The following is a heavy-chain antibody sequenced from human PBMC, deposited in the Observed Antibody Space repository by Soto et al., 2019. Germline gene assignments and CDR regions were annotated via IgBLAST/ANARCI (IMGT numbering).Heavy chain of an antibody. V-gene: IGHV3-7*03. CDR1: GFSFSSYW. CDR3: AITTSTVSYWFDP. Sequence: GGSLRLSCAASGFSFSSYWMSWVRQAPGKGPEWVANIKEDGREQHYVDSVKGRFTVSRDNTENSLFLQMNNLRAEDSAIYYCAITTSTVSYWFDPWGPGTQVTSPQ. J-gene: IGHJ5*02. CDR2: IKEDGREQ. D-gene: IGHD4-4*01.